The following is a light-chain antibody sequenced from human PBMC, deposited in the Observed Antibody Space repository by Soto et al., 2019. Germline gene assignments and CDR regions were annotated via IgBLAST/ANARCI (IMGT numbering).Light chain of an antibody. V-gene: IGKV1-5*01. CDR1: QSISSW. CDR3: QHYNSYSET. CDR2: DAS. Sequence: TMTHWASQSISSWLAWYQQKPGKAPKLLIYDASSLESGVPSRFSGSGSGTEFSLTISSLQPYDFATYYCQHYNSYSETFGQGTKVDIK. J-gene: IGKJ1*01.